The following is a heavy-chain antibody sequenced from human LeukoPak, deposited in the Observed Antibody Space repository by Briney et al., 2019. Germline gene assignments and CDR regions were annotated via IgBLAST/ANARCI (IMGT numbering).Heavy chain of an antibody. CDR3: ARGGGSSWSNWFDP. J-gene: IGHJ5*02. CDR2: IYYSGST. Sequence: SETLSLTCTVSGASISSGGYYWSWIRQHPGKGLEWIGYIYYSGSTNYNPSLKSRVTISVDTSKNQFSLKLSSVTAADTAVYYCARGGGSSWSNWFDPWDQGTLVTVSS. V-gene: IGHV4-61*08. CDR1: GASISSGGYY. D-gene: IGHD6-13*01.